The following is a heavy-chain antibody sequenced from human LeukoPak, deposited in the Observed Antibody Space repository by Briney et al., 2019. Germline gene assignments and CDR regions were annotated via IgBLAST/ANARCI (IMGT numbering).Heavy chain of an antibody. D-gene: IGHD3-10*01. Sequence: GGSLRLSCAASGFTFSSYAMSWVRQAPGKGLEWVSAISGGGGSTYYADSVKGRFTISRDNSKNTLYLQMNSLRAEDTAVYYCRIYYYGSGSYFEEFFDYWGQGTLVTVSS. V-gene: IGHV3-23*01. J-gene: IGHJ4*02. CDR3: RIYYYGSGSYFEEFFDY. CDR2: ISGGGGST. CDR1: GFTFSSYA.